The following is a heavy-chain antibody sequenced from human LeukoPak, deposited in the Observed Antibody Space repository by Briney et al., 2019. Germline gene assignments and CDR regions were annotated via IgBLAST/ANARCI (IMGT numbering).Heavy chain of an antibody. CDR2: INPNSGGT. CDR3: ARGSFSADAPLVLDYFHH. CDR1: GYTFTGYY. V-gene: IGHV1-2*02. D-gene: IGHD5-18*01. Sequence: ASVKVSCKASGYTFTGYYMHWVRQAPGQGLEWMGWINPNSGGTNYAQKFQGRVTMTRDTSISTAHMELSRLRADDTAVYYCARGSFSADAPLVLDYFHHWGQGTLVTDSS. J-gene: IGHJ1*01.